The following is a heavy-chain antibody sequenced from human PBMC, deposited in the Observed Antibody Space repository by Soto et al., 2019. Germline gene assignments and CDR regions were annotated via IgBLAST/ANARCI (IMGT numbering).Heavy chain of an antibody. CDR3: ARALVTDYNSRDYHYYFAMDV. CDR1: GGPFSGDDLY. CDR2: VYHTGTT. D-gene: IGHD3-22*01. J-gene: IGHJ6*02. Sequence: SETLSLTCVVSGGPFSGDDLYWSWIRHLPGKGLEWIANVYHTGTTYYNPSLKSRVSMSVDTSQNQFSLILASGTAADTAVYYCARALVTDYNSRDYHYYFAMDVWGQGTSVTVSS. V-gene: IGHV4-31*02.